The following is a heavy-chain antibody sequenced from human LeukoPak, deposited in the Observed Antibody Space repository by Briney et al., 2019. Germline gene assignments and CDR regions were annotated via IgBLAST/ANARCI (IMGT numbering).Heavy chain of an antibody. CDR2: IYYSGST. CDR1: GGSISSYY. CDR3: ARDRARVGATTLGWFDP. D-gene: IGHD1-26*01. V-gene: IGHV4-59*01. J-gene: IGHJ5*02. Sequence: ETLSLSCTVSGGSISSYYWSWIRQPPGKGLGWFGYIYYSGSTNYSPSLKSRVTISVDTSKNQCSLKLSSVTAADTAVYYCARDRARVGATTLGWFDPWGQGTLVTDSS.